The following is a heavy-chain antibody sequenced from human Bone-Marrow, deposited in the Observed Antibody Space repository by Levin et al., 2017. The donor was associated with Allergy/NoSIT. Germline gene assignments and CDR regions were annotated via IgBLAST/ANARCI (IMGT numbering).Heavy chain of an antibody. V-gene: IGHV1-8*01. CDR3: ARVSRGGYCSSTSCPNYYYYMDV. D-gene: IGHD2-2*01. Sequence: ASVKVSCKASGYTFTSYDINWVRQATGQGLEWMGWMNPNSGNTGYAQKFQGRVTMTRNTSISTAYMELSSLRSEDTAVYYCARVSRGGYCSSTSCPNYYYYMDVWGKGTTVTVSS. J-gene: IGHJ6*03. CDR2: MNPNSGNT. CDR1: GYTFTSYD.